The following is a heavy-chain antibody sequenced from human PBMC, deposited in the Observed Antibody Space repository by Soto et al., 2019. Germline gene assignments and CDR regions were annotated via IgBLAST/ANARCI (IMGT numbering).Heavy chain of an antibody. Sequence: QVQLVQSGAEVKKPGASVKVSCKASGYTFTGYYMHWVRQAPGQGLEWMGWINPNSGGTNYAQKFQGWVTMTRDTSVSTAYMELSRLRSDDTAVYYCACSVAGISAGGEGVREGDAFDIWGQGTMVTVSS. V-gene: IGHV1-2*04. J-gene: IGHJ3*02. D-gene: IGHD6-19*01. CDR1: GYTFTGYY. CDR2: INPNSGGT. CDR3: ACSVAGISAGGEGVREGDAFDI.